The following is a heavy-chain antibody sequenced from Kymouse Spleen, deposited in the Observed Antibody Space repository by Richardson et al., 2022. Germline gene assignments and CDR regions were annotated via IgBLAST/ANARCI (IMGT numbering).Heavy chain of an antibody. V-gene: IGHV3-30*18. CDR3: AKEDVAGPSYYYYYGMDV. Sequence: QVQLVESGGGVVQPGRSLRLSCAASGFTFSSYGMHWVRQAPGKGLEWVAVISYDGSNKYYADSVKGRFTISRDNSKNTLYLQMNSLRAEDTAVYYCAKEDVAGPSYYYYYGMDVWGQGTTVTVSS. CDR2: ISYDGSNK. D-gene: IGHD6-19*01. CDR1: GFTFSSYG. J-gene: IGHJ6*02.